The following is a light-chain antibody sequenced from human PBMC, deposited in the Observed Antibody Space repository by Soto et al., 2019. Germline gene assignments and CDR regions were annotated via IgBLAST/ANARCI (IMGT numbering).Light chain of an antibody. CDR2: DAS. V-gene: IGKV3D-20*02. CDR3: QQRSNWPSIT. CDR1: HSVSGNY. J-gene: IGKJ5*01. Sequence: EIVFTQSPGTLSVSPGERATLSCRASHSVSGNYLTWYQHKPGQAPRLLIYDASSRATGIPARFSGSGSGTDFTLTISSLEPEDFAVYYCQQRSNWPSITFGQGTRLEI.